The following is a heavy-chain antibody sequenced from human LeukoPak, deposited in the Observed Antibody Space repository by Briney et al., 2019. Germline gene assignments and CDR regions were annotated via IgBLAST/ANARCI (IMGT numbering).Heavy chain of an antibody. D-gene: IGHD2-2*01. V-gene: IGHV3-23*01. CDR1: GFTFSSYA. J-gene: IGHJ4*02. Sequence: PGGSLRLSCAAAGFTFSSYARSWVRQAPGKGLEGVSVISGNDDSYYADPVKGRFTISRDNSKNTLYLQMNSLRAEDTAIYYCAKEVRYRAPSDTSYFDYWGQGTLVTVSS. CDR2: ISGNDDS. CDR3: AKEVRYRAPSDTSYFDY.